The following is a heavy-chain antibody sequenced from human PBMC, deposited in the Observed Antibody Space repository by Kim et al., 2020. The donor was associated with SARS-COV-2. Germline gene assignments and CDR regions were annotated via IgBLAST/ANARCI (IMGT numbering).Heavy chain of an antibody. Sequence: DSVKGRFTISRDNSKNTLYLQMNSLRAEDTAVYYCAKVSPQQLTQREIDYWGQGTLVTVSS. J-gene: IGHJ4*02. CDR3: AKVSPQQLTQREIDY. D-gene: IGHD6-13*01. V-gene: IGHV3-30*02.